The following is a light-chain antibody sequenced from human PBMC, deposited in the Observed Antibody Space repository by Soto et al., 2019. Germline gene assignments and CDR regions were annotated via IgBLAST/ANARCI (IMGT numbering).Light chain of an antibody. CDR3: QQVNTFPLT. J-gene: IGKJ4*01. Sequence: EIVMTQSPATLSVSPGERATLSCRASQSVSSKLAWFQQKPGQAPSLLIYGVSTRATGVPVRFSGSGSGTEFTLTINSLQSEDFATYYCQQVNTFPLTFGGGTKVE. V-gene: IGKV3-15*01. CDR1: QSVSSK. CDR2: GVS.